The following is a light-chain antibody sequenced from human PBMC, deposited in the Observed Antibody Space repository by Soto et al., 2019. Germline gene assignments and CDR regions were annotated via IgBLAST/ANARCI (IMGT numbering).Light chain of an antibody. J-gene: IGKJ3*01. CDR1: QGVNID. CDR3: QQFKTWPFT. CDR2: TAS. Sequence: EIVLTQSPATLSVSPGERATLSCRASQGVNIDLVWYQQKPGQAPKLLMFTASARATGIPARFTGGGSETNFTLTISSPQPEDSAVYYCQQFKTWPFTFGPGTKVEIK. V-gene: IGKV3D-15*01.